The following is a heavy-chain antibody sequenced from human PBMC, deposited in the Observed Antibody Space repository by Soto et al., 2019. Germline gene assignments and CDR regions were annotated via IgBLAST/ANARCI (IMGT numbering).Heavy chain of an antibody. D-gene: IGHD3-16*01. CDR3: ARGGGPYVWFNEF. J-gene: IGHJ4*02. CDR2: IIPVFGTT. Sequence: QEQLVQSGPEVKKPGSSVKVSCKDSGGLFSSFAISWVRQAPGEGLEWLGGIIPVFGTTNYAEKLQGRVPITAVESTNTAYMELTSLTSGDTAIYYCARGGGPYVWFNEFWGQGTLVTVSS. V-gene: IGHV1-69*01. CDR1: GGLFSSFA.